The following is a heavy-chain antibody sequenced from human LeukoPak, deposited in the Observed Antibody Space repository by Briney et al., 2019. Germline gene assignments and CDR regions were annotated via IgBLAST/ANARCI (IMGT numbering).Heavy chain of an antibody. CDR1: GYTFTGYY. CDR2: INPKSGGT. Sequence: ASVKVSCKASGYTFTGYYMHWVRQAPGQGLEWMGWINPKSGGTNYAQKFQGRVTMTRDTSISTAYMELSRPRSDDTAVYYCARAPTMDTATGIDYRGQGTLVTVSS. V-gene: IGHV1-2*02. J-gene: IGHJ4*02. D-gene: IGHD5-18*01. CDR3: ARAPTMDTATGIDY.